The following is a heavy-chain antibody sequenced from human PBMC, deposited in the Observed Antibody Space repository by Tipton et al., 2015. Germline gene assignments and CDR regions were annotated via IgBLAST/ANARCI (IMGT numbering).Heavy chain of an antibody. CDR2: LSSRSTYI. CDR3: ARASIIQGYYHDSSRYYLFNS. J-gene: IGHJ1*01. V-gene: IGHV3-21*01. CDR1: GFTFSSYS. D-gene: IGHD3-22*01. Sequence: GSLRLSCEGSGFTFSSYSIVWVRQAPGKGLEWVSTLSSRSTYIYYADSVKGRFTISRDNARKSLYLQMNSLRAEDTAVYYCARASIIQGYYHDSSRYYLFNSWGQGTLVTVSS.